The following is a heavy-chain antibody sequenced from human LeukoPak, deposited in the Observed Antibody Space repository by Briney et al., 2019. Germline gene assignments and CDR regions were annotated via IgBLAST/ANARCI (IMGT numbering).Heavy chain of an antibody. CDR3: ASQITYSYGFY. CDR1: GGSISSSSYY. V-gene: IGHV4-39*07. D-gene: IGHD5-18*01. Sequence: PSETLSLTCTVSGGSISSSSYYWGWIRQPPGKGLEWIGSIYYSGSTYYNPSLKSRVTISVDTSKNQFSLKLSSVTAADTAVYYCASQITYSYGFYWGQGTLVTVSS. J-gene: IGHJ4*02. CDR2: IYYSGST.